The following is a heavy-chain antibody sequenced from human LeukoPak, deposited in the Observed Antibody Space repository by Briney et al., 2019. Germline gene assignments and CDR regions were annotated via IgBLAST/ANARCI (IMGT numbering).Heavy chain of an antibody. CDR3: ARDYAVAGTGWFDP. J-gene: IGHJ5*02. Sequence: SETLSLTCTVSGGSISSYYWSWIRQPPGKGLEWIGYIYYSGSTNYNPSLKSRVTISVDTSKNQFSLKLSSVTAADTAVHYCARDYAVAGTGWFDPWGQGTLVTVSS. CDR2: IYYSGST. V-gene: IGHV4-59*01. CDR1: GGSISSYY. D-gene: IGHD6-19*01.